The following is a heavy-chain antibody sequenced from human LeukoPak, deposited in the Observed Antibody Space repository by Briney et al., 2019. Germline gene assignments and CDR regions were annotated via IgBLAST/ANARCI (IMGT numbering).Heavy chain of an antibody. CDR3: ATSRGYCSSTSCRDDYYFDY. J-gene: IGHJ4*02. D-gene: IGHD2-2*01. Sequence: ASVKVSYKASGYTFTGYYMHWVRQAPGQGLEWMGWINPNSGGTNYAQKFQGRVTMTRDTSISTAYMELSRLRSDDTAVYYCATSRGYCSSTSCRDDYYFDYWGQGTLVTVSS. CDR1: GYTFTGYY. CDR2: INPNSGGT. V-gene: IGHV1-2*02.